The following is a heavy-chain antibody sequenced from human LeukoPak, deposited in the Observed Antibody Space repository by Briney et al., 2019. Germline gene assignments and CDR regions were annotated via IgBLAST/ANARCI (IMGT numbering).Heavy chain of an antibody. CDR3: AREAVGYYGSGSYSFDY. CDR1: GGSFSGYY. V-gene: IGHV4-34*01. D-gene: IGHD3-10*01. Sequence: SETLSLTCAVYGGSFSGYYWSWIRQPPGKGLEWIGEINHSGSTNHNPSLKSRVTISVDTSKNQFSLKLSSVTAADTAVYYCAREAVGYYGSGSYSFDYWGQGTLVTVSS. CDR2: INHSGST. J-gene: IGHJ4*02.